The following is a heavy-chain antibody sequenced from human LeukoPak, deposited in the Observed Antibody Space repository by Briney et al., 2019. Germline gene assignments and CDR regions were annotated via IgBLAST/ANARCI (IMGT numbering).Heavy chain of an antibody. V-gene: IGHV1-18*01. CDR2: ISAYNGNT. D-gene: IGHD5-12*01. J-gene: IGHJ3*02. CDR3: AREVDIVATSAFDI. Sequence: ASVKVSCKASGYIFTSYGISWVRQAPGQGLEWMGWISAYNGNTNYAQKLQGRVTMTTDTSTSTAYMELRSLRSDDTAVYYCAREVDIVATSAFDIWGQGTMVTVSS. CDR1: GYIFTSYG.